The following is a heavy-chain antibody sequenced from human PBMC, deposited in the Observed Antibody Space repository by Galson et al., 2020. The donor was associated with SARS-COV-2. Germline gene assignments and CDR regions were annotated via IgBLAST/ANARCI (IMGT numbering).Heavy chain of an antibody. CDR3: AAIMGATTAAY. J-gene: IGHJ4*02. V-gene: IGHV1-58*02. CDR2: IVGANGDT. CDR1: GFTFIGSA. D-gene: IGHD1-26*01. Sequence: SVKVSCKTSGFTFIGSAIQWVRQARGQRLEWIGWIVGANGDTRYAQKFQERVTISRDMSTSTAYMELNSLRSEDTAVYYCAAIMGATTAAYWGQGTLVTVSS.